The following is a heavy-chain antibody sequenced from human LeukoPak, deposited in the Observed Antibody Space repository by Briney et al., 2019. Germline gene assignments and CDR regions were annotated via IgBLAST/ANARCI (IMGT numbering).Heavy chain of an antibody. D-gene: IGHD1-14*01. CDR3: ARDQNLLYAFDI. CDR1: GFTFDDYA. V-gene: IGHV3-48*03. CDR2: ISSSGSTI. Sequence: GGSLRLSCAVSGFTFDDYAMNWVRQAPGKGLEWVSYISSSGSTIYYADSVKGRFTISRDNAKNSLYLQMNSLRAEDTAVYYCARDQNLLYAFDIWGQGTMVTVSS. J-gene: IGHJ3*02.